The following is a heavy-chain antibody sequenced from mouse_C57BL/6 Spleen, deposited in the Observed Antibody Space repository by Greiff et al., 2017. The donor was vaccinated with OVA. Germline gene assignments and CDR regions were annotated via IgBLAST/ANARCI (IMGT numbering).Heavy chain of an antibody. Sequence: EVKLMESGPGLVKPSQSLSLTCSVTGYSITSGYYWNWIRQFPGNKLEWMGYISYDGSNNYNPSLKNRISITRDTSKNQFFLKLNSGTTEDTATYYCARENEYDGRGDAMDYWGQGTSVTVSS. CDR3: ARENEYDGRGDAMDY. CDR1: GYSITSGYY. CDR2: ISYDGSN. V-gene: IGHV3-6*01. J-gene: IGHJ4*01. D-gene: IGHD2-4*01.